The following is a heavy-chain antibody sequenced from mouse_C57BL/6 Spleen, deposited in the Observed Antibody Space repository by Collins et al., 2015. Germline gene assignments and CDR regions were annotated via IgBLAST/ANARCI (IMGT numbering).Heavy chain of an antibody. CDR1: GYTFTSYW. CDR3: AIDGYLSCFAY. J-gene: IGHJ3*01. V-gene: IGHV1-74*01. D-gene: IGHD2-2*01. Sequence: QVQLQQPGAELVKPGASVKVSCKASGYTFTSYWMHWVKQRPGQGLEWIGRIHPSDNDTNYNQKFKDKATLTVDKSSSTAYMQLSSLTSEDSAVYYCAIDGYLSCFAYWGQGTLVTVSA. CDR2: IHPSDNDT.